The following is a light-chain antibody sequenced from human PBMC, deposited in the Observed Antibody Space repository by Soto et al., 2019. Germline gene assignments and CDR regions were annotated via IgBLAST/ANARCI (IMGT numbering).Light chain of an antibody. CDR2: KAS. CDR3: QQRSNWPPGST. J-gene: IGKJ3*01. CDR1: QSISSW. V-gene: IGKV1-5*03. Sequence: DIQMTQSPSTLSASVGDRVTITCRASQSISSWLAWYQQKPGKAPKLLIYKASSLESGVPSRFSGSGSGTDFTLTISSLEPEDFAVYYCQQRSNWPPGSTFGSGTKVDIK.